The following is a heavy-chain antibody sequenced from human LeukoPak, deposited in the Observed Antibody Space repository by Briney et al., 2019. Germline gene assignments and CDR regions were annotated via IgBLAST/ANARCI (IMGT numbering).Heavy chain of an antibody. CDR1: GFTFSSYG. CDR2: ISGSGGST. D-gene: IGHD5-12*01. Sequence: GGSLRLSCAASGFTFSSYGMSWVRQAPGKGLEWVSAISGSGGSTYYADSVKGRFTISRDNSKNTLYLHVNSLRPEDTAVYYCAKGSGYGAQYYYYYMDVWGKGTTVTISS. J-gene: IGHJ6*03. CDR3: AKGSGYGAQYYYYYMDV. V-gene: IGHV3-23*01.